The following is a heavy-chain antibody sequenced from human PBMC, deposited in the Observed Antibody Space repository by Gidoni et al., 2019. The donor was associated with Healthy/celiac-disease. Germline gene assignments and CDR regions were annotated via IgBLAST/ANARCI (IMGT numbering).Heavy chain of an antibody. J-gene: IGHJ4*02. CDR1: GFTFSSYA. CDR3: ARNQFVVVVAASPFDY. D-gene: IGHD2-15*01. V-gene: IGHV3-30*04. CDR2: ISYDGSNK. Sequence: QVQLVESGGGVVQPGRSLRLSCAASGFTFSSYAMHWVRQAPGKGLEWVAVISYDGSNKYYADSVKGRFTISRDNSKNTLYLQMNSLRAEDTAVYYCARNQFVVVVAASPFDYWGQGTLVTVSS.